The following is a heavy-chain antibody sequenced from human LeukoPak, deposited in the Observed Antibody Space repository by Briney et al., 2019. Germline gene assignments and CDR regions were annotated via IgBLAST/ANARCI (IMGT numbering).Heavy chain of an antibody. J-gene: IGHJ4*02. CDR3: AKSPGIGTYGDRSTAVDY. CDR1: GFTFSNYA. V-gene: IGHV3-23*01. Sequence: GGSLRLSCAASGFTFSNYALSWVRQAPGKGLEWVSAIHYSGGSTYYADSVKGRFTISRDNSKNTLFLQMNSLRAEDTAVYYCAKSPGIGTYGDRSTAVDYWGQGTLVTVSS. D-gene: IGHD4-17*01. CDR2: IHYSGGST.